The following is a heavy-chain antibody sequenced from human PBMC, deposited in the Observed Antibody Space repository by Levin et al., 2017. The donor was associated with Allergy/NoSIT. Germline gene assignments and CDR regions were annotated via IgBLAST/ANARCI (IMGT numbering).Heavy chain of an antibody. Sequence: PGGSLRLSCAASGFTFNSAWMTWVRQAPGKGLEWVGRIKTNAEGATTDHAAPVKGRFIISRDDSKNMLYLEMNSLKIEDTAVYYCSTLWYLAQGDDYWGQGTLVTVSS. CDR2: IKTNAEGATT. D-gene: IGHD3-10*01. J-gene: IGHJ4*02. V-gene: IGHV3-15*05. CDR3: STLWYLAQGDDY. CDR1: GFTFNSAW.